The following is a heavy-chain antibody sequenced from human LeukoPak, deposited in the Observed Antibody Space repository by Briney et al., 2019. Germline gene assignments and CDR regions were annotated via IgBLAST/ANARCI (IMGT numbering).Heavy chain of an antibody. J-gene: IGHJ6*03. Sequence: SETLSLTCTVSGGSISSGSYYWSWIRQPAGKGLKWIGRIYTSGSTNYNPSLKSRVTISVDTSKNQFSLKLSSVTAADTAVYYCARVGAVADYYYYYYMDVWGKGATVTVSS. CDR3: ARVGAVADYYYYYYMDV. V-gene: IGHV4-61*02. CDR2: IYTSGST. D-gene: IGHD6-19*01. CDR1: GGSISSGSYY.